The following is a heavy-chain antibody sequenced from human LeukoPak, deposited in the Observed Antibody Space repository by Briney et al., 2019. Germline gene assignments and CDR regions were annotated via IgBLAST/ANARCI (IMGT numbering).Heavy chain of an antibody. CDR2: INPHSGAT. Sequence: ASVKVSCKASGYSFTGNYMHWVRQAPGQGLEWMGWINPHSGATNYAQKFQGRVTMTRDTSISTAYMELSGLRSDDTAVYYCARDGQSMMVEFDLWGQGTLVTVSS. V-gene: IGHV1-2*02. CDR3: ARDGQSMMVEFDL. CDR1: GYSFTGNY. D-gene: IGHD2-15*01. J-gene: IGHJ4*02.